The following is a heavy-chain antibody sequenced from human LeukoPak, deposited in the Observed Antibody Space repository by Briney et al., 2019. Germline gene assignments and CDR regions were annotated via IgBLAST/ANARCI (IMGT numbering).Heavy chain of an antibody. D-gene: IGHD2-21*02. Sequence: GGSLRLSCAASGFTFSSYWMSWVRQAPGKGLEWVSGISGSGGRTHYADSVKGRFTISRDNTKNTLYLQMNRLRAEDTAVYYCSKNEAAVTASSPPHGGQGTLVTVSS. CDR1: GFTFSSYW. J-gene: IGHJ4*02. V-gene: IGHV3-23*01. CDR2: ISGSGGRT. CDR3: SKNEAAVTASSPPH.